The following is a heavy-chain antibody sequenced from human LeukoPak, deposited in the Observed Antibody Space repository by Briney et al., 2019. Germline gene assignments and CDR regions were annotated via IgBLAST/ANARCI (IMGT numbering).Heavy chain of an antibody. Sequence: PGGSLRLSCSAAGLTFSSCDMCWVRQTPGKGPEWVSYISASGTSIKYADSVKGRFTSSRDNAKNLVYLQMDSLRAEDTAVYYCVPPAAGLHRIISTESFQRWGQGTQVIVSS. D-gene: IGHD6-13*01. CDR3: VPPAAGLHRIISTESFQR. J-gene: IGHJ1*01. CDR2: ISASGTSI. V-gene: IGHV3-48*03. CDR1: GLTFSSCD.